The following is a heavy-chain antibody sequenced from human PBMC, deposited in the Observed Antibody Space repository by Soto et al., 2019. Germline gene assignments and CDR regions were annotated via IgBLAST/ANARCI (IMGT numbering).Heavy chain of an antibody. CDR2: IIPIFGTA. D-gene: IGHD3-3*01. CDR1: GGTSSSYA. Sequence: GASVKVSCKASGGTSSSYAISWVRQAPGQGLEWMGGIIPIFGTANYAQKFKGRVTITADESTSTAYMELSSLRSEDTAVYYCASLPPGTISLPWGQGTLVTVSS. CDR3: ASLPPGTISLP. V-gene: IGHV1-69*13. J-gene: IGHJ5*02.